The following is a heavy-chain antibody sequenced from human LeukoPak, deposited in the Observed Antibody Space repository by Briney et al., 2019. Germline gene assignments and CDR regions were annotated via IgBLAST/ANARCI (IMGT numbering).Heavy chain of an antibody. J-gene: IGHJ3*02. CDR2: ISTNGGST. CDR3: VKGVSSNWLNAFDI. Sequence: PGGSLRLSWSASGFTFSRHTMHWVRQAPGKGLEYVSAISTNGGSTYYADSVKGRFTISRDKSKNTLYFQMSSLRAEDTAVYYCVKGVSSNWLNAFDIWGQGTMVTVSS. V-gene: IGHV3-64D*06. D-gene: IGHD6-13*01. CDR1: GFTFSRHT.